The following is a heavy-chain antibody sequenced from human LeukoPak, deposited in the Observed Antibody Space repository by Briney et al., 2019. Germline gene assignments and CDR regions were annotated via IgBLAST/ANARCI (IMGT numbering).Heavy chain of an antibody. CDR2: IYPGDSDT. D-gene: IGHD5-12*01. J-gene: IGHJ3*02. V-gene: IGHV5-51*01. CDR1: GYSFTSYW. CDR3: ARLRGSGYGKRDAFDI. Sequence: GESLKISCKGCGYSFTSYWIGWVRQMPGKGLEWMGIIYPGDSDTRYSPSFQGQVTISADKSISTAYLQWSSLKASDTAMYYCARLRGSGYGKRDAFDIWGQGTMVTVSS.